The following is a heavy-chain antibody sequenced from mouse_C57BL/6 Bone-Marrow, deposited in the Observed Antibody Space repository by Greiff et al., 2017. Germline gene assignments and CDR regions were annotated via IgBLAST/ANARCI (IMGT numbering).Heavy chain of an antibody. J-gene: IGHJ4*01. CDR2: IYPGGGYT. CDR1: GYTFTNYW. Sequence: VQLQQSGAELVRPGTSVKMSCKASGYTFTNYWIGWAKQRPGHGLELIGDIYPGGGYTNYNEKFKGKATLTADKSSSTAYMQFSSLTSEDSAIYYCARFDYDDYYAMDYWGQGTSVTVSS. D-gene: IGHD2-4*01. CDR3: ARFDYDDYYAMDY. V-gene: IGHV1-63*01.